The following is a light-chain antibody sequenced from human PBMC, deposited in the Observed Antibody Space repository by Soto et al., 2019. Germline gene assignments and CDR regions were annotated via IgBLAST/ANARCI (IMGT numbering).Light chain of an antibody. Sequence: DIQMTQSPSTLSASAGDRVTITCRASRSISNWLAWFQQKPGKAPKLLIYKASTLESGVPSRFSGSGYGTEFNLSISSLQHDDFATYSCQQYNSFSRTFGQGTKLQI. CDR1: RSISNW. CDR2: KAS. V-gene: IGKV1-5*03. J-gene: IGKJ2*01. CDR3: QQYNSFSRT.